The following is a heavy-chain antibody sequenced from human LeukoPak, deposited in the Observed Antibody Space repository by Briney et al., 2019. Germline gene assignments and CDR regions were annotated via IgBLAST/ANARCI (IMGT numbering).Heavy chain of an antibody. V-gene: IGHV3-23*01. J-gene: IGHJ4*02. CDR1: GFPHSRYP. CDR3: AKSVESAVTTNPYFDY. CDR2: ISGSGGST. Sequence: GGSLRHSRSASGFPHSRYPMSWVRQPPGKGLEWVAIISGSGGSTYYADSVKGPFTISRDNSKNTLVLQMNSLRAEDTAVYYCAKSVESAVTTNPYFDYWGQGTLVTVSS. D-gene: IGHD4-17*01.